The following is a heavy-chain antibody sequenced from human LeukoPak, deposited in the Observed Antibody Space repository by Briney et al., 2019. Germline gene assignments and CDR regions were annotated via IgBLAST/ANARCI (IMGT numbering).Heavy chain of an antibody. D-gene: IGHD3-10*01. CDR2: ISSSSSYI. CDR3: ARDLFSAYGSGYYYGMDV. Sequence: GGSLRLSCVVSGFTFRGYSMNWVRQAPGKGLEWVSSISSSSSYIYYTDSVKGRFTISRDNAKNSLYLQMNSLRAEDTAVYYCARDLFSAYGSGYYYGMDVWGQGTTVTVSS. J-gene: IGHJ6*02. V-gene: IGHV3-21*01. CDR1: GFTFRGYS.